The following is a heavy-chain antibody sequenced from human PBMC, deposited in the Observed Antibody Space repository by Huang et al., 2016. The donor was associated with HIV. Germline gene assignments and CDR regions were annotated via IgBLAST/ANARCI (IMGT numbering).Heavy chain of an antibody. CDR1: GYRFRSNW. V-gene: IGHV5-51*01. CDR2: IDPGDYDT. Sequence: EVQLVQSGAEVKKPGESLKISCKGSGYRFRSNWIGWVRQMPGKGLEWMGIIDPGDYDTRYSPSFQGQVTISADKSINTAYLQWSSLKASDTAMYYCARLIGSPSFYYGLDVWGQGTTVTVSS. CDR3: ARLIGSPSFYYGLDV. D-gene: IGHD3-10*01. J-gene: IGHJ6*02.